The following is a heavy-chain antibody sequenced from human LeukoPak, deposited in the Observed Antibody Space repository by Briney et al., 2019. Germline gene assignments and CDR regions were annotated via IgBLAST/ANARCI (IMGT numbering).Heavy chain of an antibody. J-gene: IGHJ4*02. CDR3: AKEYSGYDFDY. CDR2: TSGSGVNS. D-gene: IGHD5-12*01. V-gene: IGHV3-23*01. CDR1: GFTFSSYA. Sequence: GGSLRLSCAASGFTFSSYAMYWVRQAPGKGLEWVAATSGSGVNSYYADSVRGRFTISRDNSQNTLYLQMDSLRAEDTALYYCAKEYSGYDFDYWGQGTLVTVSS.